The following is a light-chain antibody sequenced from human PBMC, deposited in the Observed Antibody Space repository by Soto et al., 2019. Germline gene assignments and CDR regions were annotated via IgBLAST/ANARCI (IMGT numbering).Light chain of an antibody. CDR3: QQYERYST. Sequence: DCQVTQSPSTLSASVGDRVTITCRASQNIYTWLAWYQQKPGIAPKLLIHKASTLESGVPSRFSGSGYGTEFTLTISGLQPEDSATYYCQQYERYSTFGQGTKWIS. CDR2: KAS. J-gene: IGKJ1*01. V-gene: IGKV1-5*03. CDR1: QNIYTW.